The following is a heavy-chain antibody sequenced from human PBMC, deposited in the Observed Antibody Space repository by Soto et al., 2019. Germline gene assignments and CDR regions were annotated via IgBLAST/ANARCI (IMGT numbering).Heavy chain of an antibody. CDR2: FIPMFNRP. V-gene: IGHV1-69*01. CDR3: ATGQFHHVSNYYDPLDV. J-gene: IGHJ6*02. CDR1: GGTFSSYA. Sequence: QVQLVQSGAEVKKPGSSVKVSCKASGGTFSSYAISWVRQAPGQGLEWMGGFIPMFNRPHTARKFQGRVTSSADESTSTASMDLRSLRSEDTAVYYWATGQFHHVSNYYDPLDVWGQVTTVTVSS.